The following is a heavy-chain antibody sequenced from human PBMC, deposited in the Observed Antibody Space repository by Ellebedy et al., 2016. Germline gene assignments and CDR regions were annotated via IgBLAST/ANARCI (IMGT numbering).Heavy chain of an antibody. CDR1: GFTFNDYA. D-gene: IGHD4/OR15-4a*01. Sequence: SLKISXAGSGFTFNDYALHWVRQAPGKGLEWVSGISWDSAVIGYGGSVKGRFTNSKDSAKNYLYLQMNSLRPEDTAFYYCAKGTMDYFYHWGQGTLVTVSS. V-gene: IGHV3-9*01. CDR3: AKGTMDYFYH. CDR2: ISWDSAVI. J-gene: IGHJ4*02.